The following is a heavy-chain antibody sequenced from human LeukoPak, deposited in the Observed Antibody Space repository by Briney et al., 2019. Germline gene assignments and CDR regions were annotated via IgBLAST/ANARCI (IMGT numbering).Heavy chain of an antibody. CDR1: GFTFSTYA. CDR2: SSSSGGYT. J-gene: IGHJ4*02. D-gene: IGHD1-1*01. CDR3: AKHVGDNQDGRYSDY. V-gene: IGHV3-23*01. Sequence: GGSLRLSCAASGFTFSTYAMSWVRQAPGKGLEWVSASSSSGGYTYYADSVKGRFTISRDNSKNTLYLQMNSLRAEDTAVYYCAKHVGDNQDGRYSDYGGQGTLVTVSS.